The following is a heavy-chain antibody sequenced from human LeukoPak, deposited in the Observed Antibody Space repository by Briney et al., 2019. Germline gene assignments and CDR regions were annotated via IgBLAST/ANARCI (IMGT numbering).Heavy chain of an antibody. CDR1: GGSIASSSNY. V-gene: IGHV4-39*07. D-gene: IGHD3-22*01. J-gene: IGHJ5*02. CDR3: ARGGYYNSWIDP. CDR2: IYYSGIT. Sequence: PSETLSLTCTVSGGSIASSSNYWVWIRQPPGKGLEWIGNIYYSGITYYSPSLTSRVTISVDTSKNQFSLNLASVTAADTAVYYCARGGYYNSWIDPWGQGTLVTVSS.